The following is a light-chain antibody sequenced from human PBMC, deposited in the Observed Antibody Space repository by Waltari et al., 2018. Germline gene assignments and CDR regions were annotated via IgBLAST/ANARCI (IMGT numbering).Light chain of an antibody. V-gene: IGLV2-14*01. Sequence: QSALTQPASVSGSPGQSITISCTGTSSDVGGYNYASWSQQHPGKAPKLMIYEVSNRPSGVAIRFSGSKSGNTASLTISGLQAEDEADYYCSSYTSSSTWVFGGGTKLTVL. CDR3: SSYTSSSTWV. J-gene: IGLJ3*02. CDR2: EVS. CDR1: SSDVGGYNY.